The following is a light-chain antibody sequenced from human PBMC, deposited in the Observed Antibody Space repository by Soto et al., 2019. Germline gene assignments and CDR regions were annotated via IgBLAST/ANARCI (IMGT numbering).Light chain of an antibody. V-gene: IGKV1-39*01. Sequence: IQMTQSPSSLSASVGDRVTITCRASQSVSTYLNWYQQKSGKAPKLLIYAASSLQGGVSSRFSGSGSGTDFTVTISNLQLEDFSTYYCQQSYTTPPRFGQGTKVEIK. CDR2: AAS. CDR3: QQSYTTPPR. J-gene: IGKJ1*01. CDR1: QSVSTY.